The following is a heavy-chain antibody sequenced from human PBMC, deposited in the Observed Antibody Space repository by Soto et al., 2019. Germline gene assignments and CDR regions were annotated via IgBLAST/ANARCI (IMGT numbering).Heavy chain of an antibody. CDR2: MNPNSGNT. D-gene: IGHD1-1*01. V-gene: IGHV1-8*01. CDR1: GYTFTSYD. J-gene: IGHJ6*03. CDR3: ARGQLERRTYYYYMDV. Sequence: QVQLVQSGAEVKKPGASVKVSCKASGYTFTSYDINWVRQATGQGLEWMGWMNPNSGNTGYAQKFQGRVTMIRNTSISTAYMELCSLSSEGTAVYYCARGQLERRTYYYYMDVWGRGTTVTVS.